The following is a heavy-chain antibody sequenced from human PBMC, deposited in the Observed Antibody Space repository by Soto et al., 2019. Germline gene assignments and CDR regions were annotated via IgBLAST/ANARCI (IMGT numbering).Heavy chain of an antibody. V-gene: IGHV4-30-4*08. CDR2: IYYSGTT. J-gene: IGHJ4*02. CDR3: ARPTVITPRFDS. CDR1: GGSISSGDYF. D-gene: IGHD4-17*01. Sequence: SETLSLTCAVSGGSISSGDYFWTWIRQHPGEGLEWIGYIYYSGTTYYNPSLKSRVTISVDTSKNQFSLNLSSVTAADTAVYYCARPTVITPRFDSWGQGALVTVSS.